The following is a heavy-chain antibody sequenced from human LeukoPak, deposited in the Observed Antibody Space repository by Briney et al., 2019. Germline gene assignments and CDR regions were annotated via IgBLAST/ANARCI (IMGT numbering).Heavy chain of an antibody. Sequence: GESLKISCQGSGYSFTSFWIAWVRQMPGKGLEWVGMIYPGDSDTIYSASFQGQVTISADRSIGTAYLQWTSLKASDTAMYYCAFNIYQEGPLAPGGQGPLVPVPS. CDR2: IYPGDSDT. J-gene: IGHJ5*02. CDR3: AFNIYQEGPLAP. CDR1: GYSFTSFW. D-gene: IGHD2/OR15-2a*01. V-gene: IGHV5-51*01.